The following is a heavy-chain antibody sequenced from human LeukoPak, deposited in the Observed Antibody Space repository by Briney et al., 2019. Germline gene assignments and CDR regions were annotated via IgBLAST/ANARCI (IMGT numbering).Heavy chain of an antibody. CDR1: GGSFSGYY. J-gene: IGHJ6*02. Sequence: SETLSLTCAAYGGSFSGYYWSWIRQPPGKGLEWIGEINHSGSTNYNPSLKSRVTISVDTSKNQFSLKLSSVTAADTAVYYCARPRWYPYGMDVWGQGTTVTVSS. V-gene: IGHV4-34*01. CDR3: ARPRWYPYGMDV. D-gene: IGHD4-23*01. CDR2: INHSGST.